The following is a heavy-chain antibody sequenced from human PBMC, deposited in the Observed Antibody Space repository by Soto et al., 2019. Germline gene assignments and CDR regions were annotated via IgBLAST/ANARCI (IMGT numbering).Heavy chain of an antibody. V-gene: IGHV4-59*01. Sequence: SETLSLTCTVSGGSISSYYWSWIRQPPGKGLEWIGYIYYSGSTNYNPSLKSRVTISVDTSKNQFSLKLSSVTAADTAVYYCARLYLRGYFDYWGQGTLVTVSS. CDR2: IYYSGST. D-gene: IGHD3-16*02. CDR3: ARLYLRGYFDY. CDR1: GGSISSYY. J-gene: IGHJ4*02.